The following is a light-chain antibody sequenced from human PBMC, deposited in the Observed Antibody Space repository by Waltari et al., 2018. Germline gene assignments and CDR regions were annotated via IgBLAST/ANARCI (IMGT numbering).Light chain of an antibody. V-gene: IGLV4-69*01. CDR3: QTGGHGTWV. Sequence: QLVLTQSPSASASLGASVKLTCTLSSGHSSNVIAWHQQQPEKGPRYLMKVNSDGSHSKGDKIPDRCAGSSSGAEHYLTISSRQSEDEADYYCQTGGHGTWVFGGGTKLTVL. CDR1: SGHSSNV. CDR2: VNSDGSH. J-gene: IGLJ3*02.